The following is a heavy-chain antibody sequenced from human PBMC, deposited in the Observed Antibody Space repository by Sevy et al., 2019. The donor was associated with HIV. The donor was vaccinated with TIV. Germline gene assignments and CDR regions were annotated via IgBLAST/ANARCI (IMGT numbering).Heavy chain of an antibody. CDR1: GFTFSNSW. Sequence: GGSLRLSCAASGFTFSNSWMSWVRQAPGKGLEWVGGIKRKTDGGTPVYAEPVKDRFTISSDDSKNTLILRMNSLGTAETAVYYCITEMGASEFGNYMDPWGQGTVVIVSS. CDR3: ITEMGASEFGNYMDP. CDR2: IKRKTDGGTP. D-gene: IGHD1-26*01. J-gene: IGHJ5*02. V-gene: IGHV3-15*01.